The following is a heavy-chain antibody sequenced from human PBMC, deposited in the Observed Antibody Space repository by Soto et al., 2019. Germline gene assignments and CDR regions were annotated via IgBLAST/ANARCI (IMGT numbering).Heavy chain of an antibody. CDR2: IWYDGSNK. Sequence: PGGSLRLSCAASGFTFSSYVMHWVRQAPGKGLEWVAVIWYDGSNKYYADSVKGRFTISRGNSKNTMYLQMNSLRAEDTAVYYCARAGGGSSFDYWGQGTLVTVSS. J-gene: IGHJ4*02. CDR1: GFTFSSYV. V-gene: IGHV3-33*01. CDR3: ARAGGGSSFDY. D-gene: IGHD3-16*01.